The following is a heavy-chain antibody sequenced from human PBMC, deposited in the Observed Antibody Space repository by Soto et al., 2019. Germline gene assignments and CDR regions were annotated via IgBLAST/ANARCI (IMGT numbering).Heavy chain of an antibody. CDR2: VNPSSGVT. V-gene: IGHV1-46*01. D-gene: IGHD6-19*01. CDR3: ARDMREGLSGWHGVDY. Sequence: QVQLVQSGAEVKKPGASVKVSCKAFGYTFTSYYIHWVRQAPGQGLEWMGIVNPSSGVTGYTQKFQGRVTMTPDTSTSTVYMELSSLRSEDTAVYYCARDMREGLSGWHGVDYWGQGTLVTVSS. J-gene: IGHJ4*02. CDR1: GYTFTSYY.